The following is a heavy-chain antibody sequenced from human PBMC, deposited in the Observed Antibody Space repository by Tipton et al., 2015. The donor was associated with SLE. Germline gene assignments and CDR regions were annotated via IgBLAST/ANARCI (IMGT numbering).Heavy chain of an antibody. V-gene: IGHV4-59*12. CDR2: IYNSGGT. CDR3: ARGGVGGYDYLDY. Sequence: TLSLTCTVSGGAISSYYWTWIRQPPGKGLEWIGHIYNSGGTNSNPSFKSRVTISADTSKNQFSLRLTSVTDADTAVYYCARGGVGGYDYLDYWGQGTPVVVSS. CDR1: GGAISSYY. J-gene: IGHJ4*02. D-gene: IGHD5-12*01.